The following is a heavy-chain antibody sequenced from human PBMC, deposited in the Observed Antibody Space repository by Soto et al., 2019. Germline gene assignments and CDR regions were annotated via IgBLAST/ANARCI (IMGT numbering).Heavy chain of an antibody. CDR1: GYTFTSYG. CDR2: ISAYNGNT. V-gene: IGHV1-18*04. D-gene: IGHD5-18*01. J-gene: IGHJ6*02. Sequence: ASVKVSCTASGYTFTSYGIRWVRQAPGQGLEWMRWISAYNGNTNYAQKLQGRVTMTTDTSTSTAYMELRSLRSDDTAVYYCARDLLRGYSQEYYYYGMDVWGQGTTVTISS. CDR3: ARDLLRGYSQEYYYYGMDV.